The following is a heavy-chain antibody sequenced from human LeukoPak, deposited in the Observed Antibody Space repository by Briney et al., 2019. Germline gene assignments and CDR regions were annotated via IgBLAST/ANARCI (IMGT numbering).Heavy chain of an antibody. V-gene: IGHV3-48*03. Sequence: GGSLRLSCAASGFTFSSFEMNWVRQAPGKGLEWVSYISTSGSTTYYADSVKGRFTISRDNAKNSLYLQMNSLRAEDTAIYYCARGDPIYDFWSGGDYWGQGSLVTVSS. J-gene: IGHJ4*02. D-gene: IGHD3-3*01. CDR1: GFTFSSFE. CDR2: ISTSGSTT. CDR3: ARGDPIYDFWSGGDY.